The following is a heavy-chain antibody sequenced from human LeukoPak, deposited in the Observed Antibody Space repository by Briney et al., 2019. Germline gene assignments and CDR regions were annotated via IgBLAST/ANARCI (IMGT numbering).Heavy chain of an antibody. Sequence: PGGSLRLSCAASGFTFSSYAMHWVRQAPGKGLEWVAVISYDGSNKYDADSVKGRFTISRDNSKNTLYLQMNSLRAEDTAVYYCARSRLQLGIGDYWGQGTLVTVSS. J-gene: IGHJ4*02. V-gene: IGHV3-30*04. D-gene: IGHD7-27*01. CDR2: ISYDGSNK. CDR1: GFTFSSYA. CDR3: ARSRLQLGIGDY.